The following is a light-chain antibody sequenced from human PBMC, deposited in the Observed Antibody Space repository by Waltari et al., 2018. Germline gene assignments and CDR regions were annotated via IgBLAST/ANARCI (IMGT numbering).Light chain of an antibody. V-gene: IGLV2-8*01. J-gene: IGLJ2*01. CDR3: SSYAGSMTLV. Sequence: QSALTQPPSASGSPGQSVTISCTGTSSDVGGYNFVSWYQQHPGKAPKLMIYEVSERPSGVPDRFSGSKSGNTASLTVSGLQTEDESEYYCSSYAGSMTLVFGGGTKLTVL. CDR2: EVS. CDR1: SSDVGGYNF.